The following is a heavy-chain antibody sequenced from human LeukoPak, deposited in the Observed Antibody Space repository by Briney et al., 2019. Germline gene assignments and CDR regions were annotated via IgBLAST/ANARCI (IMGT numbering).Heavy chain of an antibody. CDR3: AKHGFSSGWPQVPSDH. D-gene: IGHD6-19*01. CDR2: ISGSGDHT. V-gene: IGHV3-23*01. J-gene: IGHJ4*02. Sequence: PGGSLRLSCVASGFTFSNSWMHWVRQAPGKGLEWVSAISGSGDHTYYADSVKGRFTISRDNSKNTLYLQMISLRAEDTAVYYCAKHGFSSGWPQVPSDHWGQGTLVTVSS. CDR1: GFTFSNSW.